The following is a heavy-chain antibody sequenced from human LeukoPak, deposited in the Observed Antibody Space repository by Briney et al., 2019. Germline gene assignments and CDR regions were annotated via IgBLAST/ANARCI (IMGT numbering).Heavy chain of an antibody. J-gene: IGHJ5*02. D-gene: IGHD3-22*01. CDR3: ARTVHHSSGYYFSNWFDP. V-gene: IGHV1-69*13. CDR1: GGTFSSYA. CDR2: IIPIFATA. Sequence: GASVKVSCKASGGTFSSYAISWVRQAPGQGLEWMGGIIPIFATANYAQKFQGRVTITADESTSTAYMELSSLRSEDTAVYYCARTVHHSSGYYFSNWFDPWGQGTLVTVSS.